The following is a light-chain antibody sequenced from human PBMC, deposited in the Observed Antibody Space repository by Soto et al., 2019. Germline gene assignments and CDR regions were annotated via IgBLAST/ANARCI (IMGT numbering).Light chain of an antibody. J-gene: IGKJ4*01. V-gene: IGKV1-5*01. Sequence: DVQMTQSPSTLSASVGDRVTITCRASQTITTWLAWYQQKPGKAPMLLVYDASSLESGVPSRFSGRGSGTEFTLTISGLQPDDFATYYCQQYHSSPALTFGGGTKVEIK. CDR3: QQYHSSPALT. CDR1: QTITTW. CDR2: DAS.